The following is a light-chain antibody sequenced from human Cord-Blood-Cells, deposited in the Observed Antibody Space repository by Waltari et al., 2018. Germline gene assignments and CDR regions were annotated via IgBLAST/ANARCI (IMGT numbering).Light chain of an antibody. CDR2: AAS. CDR1: QSISSY. Sequence: DIPLTQSPSSLSASVGDSVTFTCRASQSISSYLNWYQQKPGKAPKLLIYAASSLQSGVQSRFSGSGSGTDFTLTISSLQPEDFATYYCQQSYSTPYTFGQGTKLEIK. V-gene: IGKV1-39*01. CDR3: QQSYSTPYT. J-gene: IGKJ2*01.